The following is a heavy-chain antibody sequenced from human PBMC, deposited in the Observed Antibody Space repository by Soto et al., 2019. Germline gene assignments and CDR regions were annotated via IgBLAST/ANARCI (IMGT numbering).Heavy chain of an antibody. CDR3: AGDVTVNYYDSTYYYYAMDV. CDR2: IIPFFKTT. V-gene: IGHV1-69*01. CDR1: GGTFSSHA. Sequence: QVQLVQSGAKVKKPGSSVQVSCKASGGTFSSHAISWVRQAPGQGLEWMGVIIPFFKTTNYAQKFQGRVTITADDSMSTAYMDLSSLRSEDTAVYYCAGDVTVNYYDSTYYYYAMDVWGQGTTVTVSS. D-gene: IGHD3-22*01. J-gene: IGHJ6*02.